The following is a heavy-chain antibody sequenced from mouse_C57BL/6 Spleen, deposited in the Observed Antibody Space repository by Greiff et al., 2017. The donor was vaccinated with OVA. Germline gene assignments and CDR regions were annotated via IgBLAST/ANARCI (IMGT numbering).Heavy chain of an antibody. Sequence: EVQRVESGGDLVKPGGSLKLSCAASGFTFSSYGMSWVRQTPDKRLEWVATISSGGSYTYYPDSVKGRFTISRDNAKNTLYLQMSSLKSEDTARYCCARQYTTVVDYAMDYWGQGTSVTVSS. CDR1: GFTFSSYG. V-gene: IGHV5-6*01. CDR2: ISSGGSYT. J-gene: IGHJ4*01. D-gene: IGHD1-1*01. CDR3: ARQYTTVVDYAMDY.